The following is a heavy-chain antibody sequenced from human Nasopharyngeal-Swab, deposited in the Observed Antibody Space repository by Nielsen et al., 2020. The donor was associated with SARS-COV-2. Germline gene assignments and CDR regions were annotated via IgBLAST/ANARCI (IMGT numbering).Heavy chain of an antibody. CDR3: ARDSRQYYYDSSGYGYFDY. V-gene: IGHV1-18*01. J-gene: IGHJ4*01. CDR1: GYTFTSYG. Sequence: ASVKVSCKASGYTFTSYGISWVRQAPGQGLEWMGWISAYNGNTNYAQKLQGRVTMTTDTSTSTAYMELRSMRSDDTAVYYCARDSRQYYYDSSGYGYFDYWGQGTLVTVSS. CDR2: ISAYNGNT. D-gene: IGHD3-22*01.